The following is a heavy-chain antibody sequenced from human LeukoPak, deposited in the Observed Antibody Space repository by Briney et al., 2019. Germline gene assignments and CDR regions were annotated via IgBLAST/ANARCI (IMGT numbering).Heavy chain of an antibody. CDR2: IRYDGSNK. CDR1: GFTFSSYG. Sequence: PGGAPRPSCAAAGFTFSSYGMHWGRPAPGQGGGGVAFIRYDGSNKYYADSVKGRFTISRDNSKNTLYLQMNSLRAEDTAVYYCAKDMEQWPQAFDYWGQGTLVTVSS. J-gene: IGHJ4*02. V-gene: IGHV3-30*02. D-gene: IGHD6-19*01. CDR3: AKDMEQWPQAFDY.